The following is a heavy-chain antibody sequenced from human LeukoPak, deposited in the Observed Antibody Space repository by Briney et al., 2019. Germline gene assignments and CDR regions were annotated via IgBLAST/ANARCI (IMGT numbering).Heavy chain of an antibody. CDR2: ISTGSSTI. CDR3: ARDVERTGGKYYYGSGSPRG. J-gene: IGHJ4*02. Sequence: GGSLRLSCAASGFTFSSYSMIWVRQAPGKGLEWVSYISTGSSTIYYADSVKGRFTISRDNAKNSLYLQMKSLRDEETGVYYCARDVERTGGKYYYGSGSPRGWGQGTLVPVSS. CDR1: GFTFSSYS. V-gene: IGHV3-48*02. D-gene: IGHD3-10*01.